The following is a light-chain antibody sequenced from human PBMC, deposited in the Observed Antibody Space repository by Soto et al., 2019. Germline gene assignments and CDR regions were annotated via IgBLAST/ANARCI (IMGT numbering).Light chain of an antibody. CDR1: QSIRNY. CDR3: LQRSSWPPFT. J-gene: IGKJ4*01. CDR2: DAS. V-gene: IGKV3-11*01. Sequence: EIVLTQSPATLSLSPGERATLSCRASQSIRNYLAWYQQKPGQAPRLLIFDASNRATGIPARFSRSGSGTDFTLTISSLQPEDFAVYYCLQRSSWPPFTFGGGTKVEIK.